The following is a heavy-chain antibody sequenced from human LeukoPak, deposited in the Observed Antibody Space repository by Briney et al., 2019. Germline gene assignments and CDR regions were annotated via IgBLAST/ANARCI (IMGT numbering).Heavy chain of an antibody. CDR2: ISSSSYI. CDR1: GLTFSSYN. J-gene: IGHJ4*02. CDR3: ARELTLTVTNDY. V-gene: IGHV3-21*01. Sequence: GGSLRLSCAASGLTFSSYNMNWVRQAPGKGLEWVSCISSSSYIYYADSVKGRFTISRDNAKNSLYLQMNSLRAEDTAVYYCARELTLTVTNDYWGQGTLVTVSS. D-gene: IGHD4-11*01.